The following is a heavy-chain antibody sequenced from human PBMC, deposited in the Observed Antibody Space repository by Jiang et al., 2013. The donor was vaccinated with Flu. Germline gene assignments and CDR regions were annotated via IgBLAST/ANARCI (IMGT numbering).Heavy chain of an antibody. CDR3: ARVPGIQTFDAFDI. V-gene: IGHV4-38-2*01. D-gene: IGHD1-26*01. Sequence: GSGLVKPSETLSLTCAVSGYSISSGYYWGWIRQPPGKGLEWIGSIYHSGSTYYNPSLKSRVTISVDTSKNQFSLKLSSVTAADTAVYYCARVPGIQTFDAFDIWGQGTMVTVS. CDR2: IYHSGST. J-gene: IGHJ3*02. CDR1: GYSISSGYY.